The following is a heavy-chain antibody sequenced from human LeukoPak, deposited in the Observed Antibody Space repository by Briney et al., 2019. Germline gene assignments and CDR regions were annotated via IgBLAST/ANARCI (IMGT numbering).Heavy chain of an antibody. CDR1: GGSFSGYY. Sequence: PSETLSLTCAVYGGSFSGYYWSWIRQPPGKGLEWIGEINHSGSTNYNPSLKSRVTISVDTSKNQFSLKLSSVTAADTAVYYCARGTDPGYCSSTSCHEVNYWGQGTLVTVSS. J-gene: IGHJ4*02. V-gene: IGHV4-34*01. CDR3: ARGTDPGYCSSTSCHEVNY. CDR2: INHSGST. D-gene: IGHD2-2*01.